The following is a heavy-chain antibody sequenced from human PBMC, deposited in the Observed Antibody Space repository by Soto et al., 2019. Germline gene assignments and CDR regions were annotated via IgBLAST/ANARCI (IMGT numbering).Heavy chain of an antibody. CDR2: IYYSGST. V-gene: IGHV4-31*03. D-gene: IGHD6-6*01. CDR3: AREGAAPYYYYGMDV. J-gene: IGHJ6*02. CDR1: GGSISSGGYF. Sequence: QVQLQESSPGLVKPSQTLSLTCTVSGGSISSGGYFWSWIRQHPGKGLEWIGFIYYSGSTYYNPSLKSRVTISVDTSKNQFSLKLSSVTAADTAVYYCAREGAAPYYYYGMDVWGQGTTVTVSS.